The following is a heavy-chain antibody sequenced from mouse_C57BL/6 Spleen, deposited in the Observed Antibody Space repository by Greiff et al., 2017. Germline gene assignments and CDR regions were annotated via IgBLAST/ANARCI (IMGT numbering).Heavy chain of an antibody. Sequence: EVQLQQSGPELVKPGASVKISCKASGYTFTDYYMNWVKQSHGKSLEWIGDINPNNGGTSYNQKFKGKATLTVDKSSSTAYMELRSLTSEDSAVYYCARRGLYSLYAMDYWGQGTSVTVSS. CDR2: INPNNGGT. CDR3: ARRGLYSLYAMDY. D-gene: IGHD2-12*01. J-gene: IGHJ4*01. V-gene: IGHV1-26*01. CDR1: GYTFTDYY.